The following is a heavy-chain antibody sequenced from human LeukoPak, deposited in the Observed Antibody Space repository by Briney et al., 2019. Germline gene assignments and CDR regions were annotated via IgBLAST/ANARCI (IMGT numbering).Heavy chain of an antibody. V-gene: IGHV3-53*01. CDR3: ARGHDSSGYYYDWFDP. CDR2: IYSGGST. J-gene: IGHJ5*02. D-gene: IGHD3-22*01. Sequence: GGSLRLFCAASGFTVSSNYMSWVRQAPGKGLEWVSVIYSGGSTYYADSVKGRFTISRDNSKNTLYLQMNSLRAEDTAVYYCARGHDSSGYYYDWFDPWGQGTLVTVSS. CDR1: GFTVSSNY.